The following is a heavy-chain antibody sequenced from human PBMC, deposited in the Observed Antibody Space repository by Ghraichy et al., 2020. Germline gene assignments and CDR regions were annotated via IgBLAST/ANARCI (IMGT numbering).Heavy chain of an antibody. CDR1: GGSISSSSYY. CDR3: ARHSSGYYYSHDAFDI. V-gene: IGHV4-39*01. J-gene: IGHJ3*02. D-gene: IGHD3-22*01. Sequence: SETLSLTCTVSGGSISSSSYYWGWIRQPPGKGLEWIGSIYYSGSTYYNPSLKSRVTISVDTSKNQFSLKLSSVTAADTAVYYCARHSSGYYYSHDAFDIWGQGTMVTVSS. CDR2: IYYSGST.